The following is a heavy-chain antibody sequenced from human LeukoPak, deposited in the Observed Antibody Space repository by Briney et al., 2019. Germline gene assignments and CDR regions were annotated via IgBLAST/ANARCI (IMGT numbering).Heavy chain of an antibody. Sequence: GGSLRLSCAASGFTFSSYEMHWVRQAPGKGLEWVSYISSSDSTIYYADSVKGRFTISRGNAKNSLYLQMNSLRAEDTAVYYCARVKAYNDYVWGSYRTSWVFDYWGQGTLVTVSS. V-gene: IGHV3-48*03. J-gene: IGHJ4*02. D-gene: IGHD3-16*02. CDR3: ARVKAYNDYVWGSYRTSWVFDY. CDR2: ISSSDSTI. CDR1: GFTFSSYE.